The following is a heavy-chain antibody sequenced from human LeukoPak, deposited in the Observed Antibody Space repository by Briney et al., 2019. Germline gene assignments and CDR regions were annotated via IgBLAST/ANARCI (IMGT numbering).Heavy chain of an antibody. CDR1: GFTFSSYS. Sequence: GGSLRLSCAASGFTFSSYSMNWVRQAPGKGPEGVAKVKHDGSEKYYADPVKGRFTISRDNAKNSLDLQMNSLRDEDTAVYYCVRGEGTFVHWGQGTLVTVSS. D-gene: IGHD1-1*01. CDR2: VKHDGSEK. CDR3: VRGEGTFVH. V-gene: IGHV3-7*04. J-gene: IGHJ4*02.